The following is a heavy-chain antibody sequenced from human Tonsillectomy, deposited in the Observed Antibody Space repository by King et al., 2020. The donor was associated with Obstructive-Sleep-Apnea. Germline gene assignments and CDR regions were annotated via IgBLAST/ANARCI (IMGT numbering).Heavy chain of an antibody. D-gene: IGHD4/OR15-4a*01. Sequence: VQLVESGGGVVQPGRSLRLSCAASGFTFSSYGMHWVRQAPGKGLEWVAVIWYDGSNKYYADSVKGRFTISRDNSKNTLYLQMNSLRAEDTAVYYCARAYGAGKGAFDIWGQGTMVTVSS. CDR3: ARAYGAGKGAFDI. V-gene: IGHV3-33*01. J-gene: IGHJ3*02. CDR2: IWYDGSNK. CDR1: GFTFSSYG.